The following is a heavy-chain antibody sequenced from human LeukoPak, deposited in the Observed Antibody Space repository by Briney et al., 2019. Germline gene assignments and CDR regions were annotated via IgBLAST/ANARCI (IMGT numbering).Heavy chain of an antibody. V-gene: IGHV3-33*08. D-gene: IGHD5-18*01. J-gene: IGHJ6*03. Sequence: GRSLRLSCAASGFTFTHYAMHWVRQTPGKGLEWVAVIFYDGTIQYYSDSVRGRLIVSRDNPKNTLYLQMNSLRAEDTAVYYCARGRAGRGYSYVIYYYYYMDVWGKGTTVTVSS. CDR3: ARGRAGRGYSYVIYYYYYMDV. CDR2: IFYDGTIQ. CDR1: GFTFTHYA.